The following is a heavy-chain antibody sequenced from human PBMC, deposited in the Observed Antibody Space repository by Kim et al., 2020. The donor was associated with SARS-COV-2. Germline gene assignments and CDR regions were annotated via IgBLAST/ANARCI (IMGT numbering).Heavy chain of an antibody. V-gene: IGHV3-15*01. CDR3: TTDVPERLYDYVWGSYRYTESFDY. CDR2: IKSKTDGGTT. J-gene: IGHJ4*02. Sequence: GGSLRLSCAASGFTFSNAWMSWVRQAPGKGLEWVGRIKSKTDGGTTDYAAPVKGRFTISRDDSKNTLYLQMNSLKTEDTAVYYCTTDVPERLYDYVWGSYRYTESFDYWGQGTLVTVSS. CDR1: GFTFSNAW. D-gene: IGHD3-16*02.